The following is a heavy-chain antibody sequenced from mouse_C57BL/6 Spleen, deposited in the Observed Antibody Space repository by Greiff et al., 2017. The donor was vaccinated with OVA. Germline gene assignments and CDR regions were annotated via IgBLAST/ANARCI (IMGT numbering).Heavy chain of an antibody. CDR3: ARDRYSNYVFAY. V-gene: IGHV5-16*01. Sequence: EVQVVESEGGLVQPGSSMKLSCTASGFTFSDYYMAWVRQVPEKGLEWVANINYDGSSTYYLDSLKSRFIISRDNAKNILYLQMSSLKSEDTATYYCARDRYSNYVFAYWGQGTLVTVSA. D-gene: IGHD2-5*01. CDR1: GFTFSDYY. CDR2: INYDGSST. J-gene: IGHJ3*01.